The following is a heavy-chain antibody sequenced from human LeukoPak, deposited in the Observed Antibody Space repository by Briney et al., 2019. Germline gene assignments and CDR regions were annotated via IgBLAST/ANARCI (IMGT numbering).Heavy chain of an antibody. D-gene: IGHD2-2*01. J-gene: IGHJ4*02. CDR3: AKIIVVVPAATDFFDY. Sequence: PGGSLRLYCAASGFTFSRYGMHWVRQAPGKGLEWVAFIRYDGSNKYYADSVKGRFTISRDNSKNTLYLQMNSLRAEDTAVYYCAKIIVVVPAATDFFDYWGQGTLVTVSS. CDR2: IRYDGSNK. CDR1: GFTFSRYG. V-gene: IGHV3-30*02.